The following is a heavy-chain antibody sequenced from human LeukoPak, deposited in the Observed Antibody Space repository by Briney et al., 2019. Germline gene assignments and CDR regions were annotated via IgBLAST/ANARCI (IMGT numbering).Heavy chain of an antibody. J-gene: IGHJ3*02. D-gene: IGHD1-26*01. V-gene: IGHV5-51*01. CDR1: EYSFPNYC. CDR2: IYPGDSDT. CDR3: ARRTSGSYPDAFDI. Sequence: GESLKISCKHSEYSFPNYCIGWVRQMPGKGLEWMGIIYPGDSDTRYSPSFQGQVTISADKSISTAYLQWSSLKASDTAMYYCARRTSGSYPDAFDIWGQGTMVTVSS.